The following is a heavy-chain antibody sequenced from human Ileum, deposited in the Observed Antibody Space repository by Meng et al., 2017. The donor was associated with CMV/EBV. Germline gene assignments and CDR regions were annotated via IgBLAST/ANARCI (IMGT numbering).Heavy chain of an antibody. D-gene: IGHD2-2*01. V-gene: IGHV4-4*07. CDR2: VYSSGST. Sequence: QVPLQESGPGLLKPSETLSLTCTVYGGSISGYYWSWIRQPATKGLEWIGRVYSSGSTDYNPSLQSRVTMSVDTSKNQFSLKLSSVTAADTAVYYCARGSSSWAFDYWGQGTLVTVSS. J-gene: IGHJ4*02. CDR1: GGSISGYY. CDR3: ARGSSSWAFDY.